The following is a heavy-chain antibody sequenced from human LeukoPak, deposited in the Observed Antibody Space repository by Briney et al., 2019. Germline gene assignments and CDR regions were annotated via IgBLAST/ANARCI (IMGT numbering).Heavy chain of an antibody. CDR1: GYTFTSYD. CDR3: ARDREYYDILTGYCQFDY. CDR2: MNPNSGNT. D-gene: IGHD3-9*01. J-gene: IGHJ4*02. V-gene: IGHV1-8*01. Sequence: ASVKVSCKASGYTFTSYDINWVRQATGQGLEWMGWMNPNSGNTGYAQKFQGRVTMTTDTSTSTAYMELRSLRSDDTAVYYCARDREYYDILTGYCQFDYWGQGTLVTVSS.